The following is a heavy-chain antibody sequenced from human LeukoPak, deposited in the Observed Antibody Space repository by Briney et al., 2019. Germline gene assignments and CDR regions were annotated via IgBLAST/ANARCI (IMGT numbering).Heavy chain of an antibody. CDR1: GYTFTSYA. CDR3: ARVGYDSSGYSWNFDY. Sequence: ASVKVSCKASGYTFTSYAMNWVRQAPGQGLEWMGIINPSGGSTSYAQKFQGRVTMTRDTSTSTVYMELSSLRSEDTAVYYCARVGYDSSGYSWNFDYWGQGTLVTVSS. J-gene: IGHJ4*02. CDR2: INPSGGST. V-gene: IGHV1-46*01. D-gene: IGHD3-22*01.